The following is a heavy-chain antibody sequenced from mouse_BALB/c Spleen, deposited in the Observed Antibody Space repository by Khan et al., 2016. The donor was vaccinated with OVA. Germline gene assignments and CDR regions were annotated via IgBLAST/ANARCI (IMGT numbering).Heavy chain of an antibody. J-gene: IGHJ4*01. CDR2: INTHSGVP. CDR1: GYTFTTAG. Sequence: QIQLVQSGPELMKPGETVRISCKASGYTFTTAGIQWVQKMPGKGLKWIGWINTHSGVPKYAEDFKGRFAFSLEISVSTTYLQITNLKTEDTATXVGARVWAAYYSDYGGAMDYWGQGTSVTVSS. CDR3: ARVWAAYYSDYGGAMDY. D-gene: IGHD2-5*01. V-gene: IGHV9-4*02.